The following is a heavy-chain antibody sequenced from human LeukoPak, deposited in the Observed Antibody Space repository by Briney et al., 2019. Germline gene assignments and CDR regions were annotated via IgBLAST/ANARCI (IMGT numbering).Heavy chain of an antibody. Sequence: GASVTVSCKASGYVFTGYYIHWLRQAPGQGFDWMGWLNPSSGDPNYAREFQDSVTMTRDPSLTTAYMELSSLTSDDTAVYSRASGGLSAWSDPHYYYFDVWGKGTTDTVSS. CDR1: GYVFTGYY. V-gene: IGHV1-2*02. CDR2: LNPSSGDP. CDR3: ASGGLSAWSDPHYYYFDV. J-gene: IGHJ6*03. D-gene: IGHD1-1*01.